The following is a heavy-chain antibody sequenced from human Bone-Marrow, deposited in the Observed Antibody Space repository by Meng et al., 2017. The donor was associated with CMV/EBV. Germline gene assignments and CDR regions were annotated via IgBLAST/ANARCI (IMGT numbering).Heavy chain of an antibody. V-gene: IGHV3-21*01. CDR2: ISSSSSYI. CDR1: GFTFSSYS. D-gene: IGHD3-3*01. J-gene: IGHJ6*02. CDR3: ARRITIFGVVRGFGMDV. Sequence: GGSLRLSCAASGFTFSSYSMNWVRQAPGKGLEWVSSISSSSSYIYYADSVKGRFTISRDNAKNSLYLQMKSLRAEDTAVYYCARRITIFGVVRGFGMDVWGQGTTVTVSS.